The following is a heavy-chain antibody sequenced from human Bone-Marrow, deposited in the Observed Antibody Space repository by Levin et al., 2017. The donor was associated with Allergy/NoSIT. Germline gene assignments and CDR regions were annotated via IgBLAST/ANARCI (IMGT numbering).Heavy chain of an antibody. D-gene: IGHD1-26*01. CDR2: VNPVTGGT. V-gene: IGHV1-2*02. J-gene: IGHJ4*02. Sequence: ASVKVSCLASGYTFSDYYIHWVRLAPGQGLEWMGWVNPVTGGTKYAQKFQARVTMTTDPSTSTAYMDLTRLPSDDPAFYYFSSCLYELPPTRHFDYWGQGTLVAVSP. CDR3: SSCLYELPPTRHFDY. CDR1: GYTFSDYY.